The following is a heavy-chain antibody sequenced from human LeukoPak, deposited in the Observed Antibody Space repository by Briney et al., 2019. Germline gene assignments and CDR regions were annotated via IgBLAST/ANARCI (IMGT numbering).Heavy chain of an antibody. J-gene: IGHJ3*02. CDR2: ISYDGSNK. D-gene: IGHD3-22*01. CDR1: GFTFSSYG. Sequence: GGSLRLSCAASGFTFSSYGMHWVRQAPGKGLEWVAVISYDGSNKYYADSVKGRFTISRDNSKNTLYLQMNSLRAEDTAVYYCARAGGADYYDSSGYPDAFDIWGQGTMVTVSS. CDR3: ARAGGADYYDSSGYPDAFDI. V-gene: IGHV3-30*03.